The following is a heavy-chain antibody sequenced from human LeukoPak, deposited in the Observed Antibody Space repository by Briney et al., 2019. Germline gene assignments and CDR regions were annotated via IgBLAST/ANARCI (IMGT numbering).Heavy chain of an antibody. CDR2: IIPILGIA. J-gene: IGHJ4*02. Sequence: GASVRVSCKASGGTFSSYAISWVRQDPGQGLEWMGRIIPILGIANYAQKFQGRVTITADKSTSTAYMELSSLRSEDTAVYYCARDEEFGELNGWGQGTLVTVSS. D-gene: IGHD3-10*01. CDR1: GGTFSSYA. CDR3: ARDEEFGELNG. V-gene: IGHV1-69*04.